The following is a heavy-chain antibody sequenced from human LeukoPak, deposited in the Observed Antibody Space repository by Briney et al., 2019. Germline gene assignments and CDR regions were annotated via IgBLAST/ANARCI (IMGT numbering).Heavy chain of an antibody. CDR2: INWNGGST. CDR3: ARGSQSYYFDY. CDR1: GFTFDDYG. J-gene: IGHJ4*02. V-gene: IGHV3-20*04. Sequence: GGSLRLSCAASGFTFDDYGTSWVRQAPGKGLEWVSGINWNGGSTAYADSVKGRFTISRDNAKNSLYLEMNSLRAEDTALYYCARGSQSYYFDYWGQGTLVTVSS.